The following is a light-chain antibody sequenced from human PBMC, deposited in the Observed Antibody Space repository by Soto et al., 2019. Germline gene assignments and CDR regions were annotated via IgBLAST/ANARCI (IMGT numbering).Light chain of an antibody. J-gene: IGKJ1*01. CDR3: QQYNKWPPGT. Sequence: DILMTQSPVTLSASPGERATLSCRASQSVSSDLAWYQQKPGQAPRLLIYDASTRATGIPARFSGSGSGTEFTLTISSLQSEDFAVYYCQQYNKWPPGTFGQGTKVEIK. V-gene: IGKV3-15*01. CDR1: QSVSSD. CDR2: DAS.